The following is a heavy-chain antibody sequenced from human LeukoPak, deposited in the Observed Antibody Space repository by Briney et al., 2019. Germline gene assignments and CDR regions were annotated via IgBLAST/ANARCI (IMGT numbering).Heavy chain of an antibody. Sequence: SETLSLTCTVSGGSISSYYWSWIRQPPGKGLEWIEYIYYSGSTNYNPSLKSRVTISVDTSKNQFSLKLSSVTAADTAVYYCAKGYNYGPFDYWGQGTLVTVSS. D-gene: IGHD5-18*01. CDR2: IYYSGST. J-gene: IGHJ4*02. CDR3: AKGYNYGPFDY. CDR1: GGSISSYY. V-gene: IGHV4-59*12.